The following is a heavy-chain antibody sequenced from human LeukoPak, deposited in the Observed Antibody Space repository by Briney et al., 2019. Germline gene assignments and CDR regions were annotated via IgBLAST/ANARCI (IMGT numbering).Heavy chain of an antibody. CDR2: INPNSGGT. CDR1: GYTFTGYY. J-gene: IGHJ3*02. Sequence: ASVKVSCKASGYTFTGYYMHWVRQAPGQGLEWMGWINPNSGGTNYAQKFQGRVTMTRDTSISTAYMELSRLRSDDTAVYYCAREMSLAAVDAFDIWGQGTMVTVSS. D-gene: IGHD6-13*01. V-gene: IGHV1-2*02. CDR3: AREMSLAAVDAFDI.